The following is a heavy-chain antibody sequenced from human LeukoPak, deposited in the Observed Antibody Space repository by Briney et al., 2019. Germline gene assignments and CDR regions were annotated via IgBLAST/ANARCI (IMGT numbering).Heavy chain of an antibody. CDR2: IYSGGST. CDR3: ASAGSAVVAATLDY. Sequence: PGGSLRLSCAASGFTVSGNYMSWVRQAPGRGLEWVSVIYSGGSTYYADSVKGRFTISRDNSKNTLYLQMNSLRAEDTAVYYCASAGSAVVAATLDYWGQGTLVTVSS. J-gene: IGHJ4*02. CDR1: GFTVSGNY. D-gene: IGHD2-15*01. V-gene: IGHV3-66*01.